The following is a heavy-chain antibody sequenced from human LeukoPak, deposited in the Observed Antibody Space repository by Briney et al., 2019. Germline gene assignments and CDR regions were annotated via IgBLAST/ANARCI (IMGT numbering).Heavy chain of an antibody. J-gene: IGHJ4*02. CDR1: GGPITVYH. D-gene: IGHD4-17*01. CDR3: ARDYGDFPAYYFDY. CDR2: IHYTGST. V-gene: IGHV4-59*12. Sequence: PSETLSLTCSVSGGPITVYHWIWIRQPPGKGLEFIGYIHYTGSTNYNSSLTSRISISLDTPRNQFSLKLNSVTAADTAVYYCARDYGDFPAYYFDYWGQGTLVTVSS.